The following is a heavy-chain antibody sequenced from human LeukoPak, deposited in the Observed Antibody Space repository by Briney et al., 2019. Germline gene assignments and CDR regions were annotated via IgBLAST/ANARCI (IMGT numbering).Heavy chain of an antibody. V-gene: IGHV3-30*01. CDR2: ISYDGSYK. CDR1: GFTFSSYA. D-gene: IGHD1-7*01. CDR3: ARLWNYNTGYFQH. J-gene: IGHJ1*01. Sequence: GRSLRLSCAASGFTFSSYAMHWVRQAPGKGLEWVALISYDGSYKVYADSVKGRFTISRDNSKNTLYLQMNSLRAEDTAVYYCARLWNYNTGYFQHWGQGTLVTVSS.